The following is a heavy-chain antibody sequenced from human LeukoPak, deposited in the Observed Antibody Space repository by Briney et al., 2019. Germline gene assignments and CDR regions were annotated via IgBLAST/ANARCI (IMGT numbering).Heavy chain of an antibody. CDR1: GYSIRSGDF. V-gene: IGHV4-38-2*01. Sequence: PSETLSLTCAVSGYSIRSGDFWGWIRQPPGKGLEWIASIYHSGTTYYNPSLKSRVTISVDTSKNQFSLKLSSVTAADTAVYYCVRQIEVRGDYWGQGTLVTVSS. D-gene: IGHD2/OR15-2a*01. CDR2: IYHSGTT. CDR3: VRQIEVRGDY. J-gene: IGHJ4*02.